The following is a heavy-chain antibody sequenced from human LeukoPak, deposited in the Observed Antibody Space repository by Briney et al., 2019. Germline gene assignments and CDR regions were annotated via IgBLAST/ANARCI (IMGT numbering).Heavy chain of an antibody. CDR2: INPNSGGT. CDR1: GYTFTGYY. Sequence: ASVKVSCKASGYTFTGYYTHWVRQAPGQGLEWMGWINPNSGGTNYAQKFQGRVTMTRDTSISTAYMGLSRLRSDDTAVYYCARGRGSYNAFDIWGQGTMVTVSS. CDR3: ARGRGSYNAFDI. D-gene: IGHD1-26*01. J-gene: IGHJ3*02. V-gene: IGHV1-2*02.